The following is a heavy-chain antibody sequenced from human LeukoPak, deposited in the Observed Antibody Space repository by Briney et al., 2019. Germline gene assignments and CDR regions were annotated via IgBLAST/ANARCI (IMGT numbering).Heavy chain of an antibody. J-gene: IGHJ3*02. Sequence: GGSLRLSCVVSGFTFSSDGMRWVRQAPGKGLEWVSGISGSGGSTYYADSVKGRFTISRDNCKNTLYLQMNSLRAEDTAVYYCARSGRGGAFDIWGQGTMVTVSS. CDR3: ARSGRGGAFDI. CDR2: ISGSGGST. D-gene: IGHD1-26*01. CDR1: GFTFSSDG. V-gene: IGHV3-23*01.